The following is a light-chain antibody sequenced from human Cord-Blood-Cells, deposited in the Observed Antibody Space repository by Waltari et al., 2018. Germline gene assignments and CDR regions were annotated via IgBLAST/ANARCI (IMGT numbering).Light chain of an antibody. Sequence: QSALTQPPSAPGSPAQSVTLSSTGPTSDAGGYNYVSWYQQHPAKAPKLMIYEVSTRPSGVPDRFSGSKSGNTASLTVSGLQAEDEADYYCSSYAGSNNLVFGGGTKLTVL. CDR2: EVS. CDR3: SSYAGSNNLV. V-gene: IGLV2-8*01. CDR1: TSDAGGYNY. J-gene: IGLJ2*01.